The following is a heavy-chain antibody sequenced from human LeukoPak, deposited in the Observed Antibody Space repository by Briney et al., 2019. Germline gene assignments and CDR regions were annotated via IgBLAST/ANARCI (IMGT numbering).Heavy chain of an antibody. CDR2: IYSDNT. V-gene: IGHV3-53*01. CDR3: ARRAGAYSHPYDY. J-gene: IGHJ4*02. D-gene: IGHD4/OR15-4a*01. CDR1: GFTVRSNS. Sequence: HPGGSLRLSCTVSGFTVRSNSMSWVRQAPGKGLEWVAFIYSDNTHYSDSVKGRFTISRDNSKNTLYLQMNSLSAEDTAVYYCARRAGAYSHPYDYWGQGTLVTVSS.